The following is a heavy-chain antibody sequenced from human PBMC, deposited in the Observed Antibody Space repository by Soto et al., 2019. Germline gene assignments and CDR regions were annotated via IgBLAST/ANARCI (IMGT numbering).Heavy chain of an antibody. J-gene: IGHJ5*02. CDR2: VSSTGST. Sequence: TLSLTCTVSGASITQYYWNWIRQSPGKGLEWIVSVSSTGSTVYNPSLTSRVTVSLDTSKNQFSLKLSSVTAADTAVYYCARIPSPWGQGTLVTVSS. D-gene: IGHD2-21*01. CDR1: GASITQYY. CDR3: ARIPSP. V-gene: IGHV4-4*08.